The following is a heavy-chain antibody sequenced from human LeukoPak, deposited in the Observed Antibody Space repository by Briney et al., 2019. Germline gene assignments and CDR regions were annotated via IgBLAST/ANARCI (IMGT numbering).Heavy chain of an antibody. D-gene: IGHD6-19*01. Sequence: ASVKVSCKASGYTFTGYYMHWVRQAPGQGLEWMGWINPNHGDTNYAQKFQDRVSMTRDTSISTAYMELRSLRSDDTAVYYCARDRATSGWYQDDYWGQGTQVTVSS. V-gene: IGHV1-2*02. CDR2: INPNHGDT. CDR3: ARDRATSGWYQDDY. J-gene: IGHJ4*02. CDR1: GYTFTGYY.